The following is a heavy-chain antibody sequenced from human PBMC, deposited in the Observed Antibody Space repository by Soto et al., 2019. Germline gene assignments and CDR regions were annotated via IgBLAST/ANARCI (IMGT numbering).Heavy chain of an antibody. CDR1: GGSISSGDYY. D-gene: IGHD3-16*01. CDR2: IYYSEST. J-gene: IGHJ4*02. CDR3: ARHQTDDYVWGSYLDY. V-gene: IGHV4-30-4*01. Sequence: SETLSLTCTISGGSISSGDYYWSWIRQPPGKALEWIGYIYYSESTYYNPSLESRVTISIDTSKIQFSLNLSSVTAADTAVYYCARHQTDDYVWGSYLDYWGQGTLVTVSS.